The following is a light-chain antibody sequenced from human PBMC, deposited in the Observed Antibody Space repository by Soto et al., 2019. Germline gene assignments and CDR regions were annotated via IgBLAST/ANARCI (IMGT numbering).Light chain of an antibody. CDR3: LSYGGNNNYV. Sequence: QSVLTQPRSVSGSLGQSVTISCTGTSSDIGAYNYVSWYQHHPGKAPRLMIYDVTKRPSGVPDHFSGSKSGNTASLTISGLQTEDEADYYCLSYGGNNNYVFGTGTKLTVL. V-gene: IGLV2-11*01. CDR2: DVT. J-gene: IGLJ1*01. CDR1: SSDIGAYNY.